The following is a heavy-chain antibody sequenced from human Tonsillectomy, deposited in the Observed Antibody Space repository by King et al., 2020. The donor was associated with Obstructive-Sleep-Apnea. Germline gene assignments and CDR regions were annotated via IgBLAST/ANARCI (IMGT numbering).Heavy chain of an antibody. D-gene: IGHD5/OR15-5a*01. V-gene: IGHV1-8*01. CDR3: ARGRLVFYAMDV. J-gene: IGHJ6*02. CDR1: GYTFTSYD. Sequence: QLVQSGAEVKKPGASMKVSCKASGYTFTSYDINWVRQATGQGLEWMGWMNPNSGDTVYTQKFQGRVTMTRNISIATAYVELSSLKSEDTAVYFCARGRLVFYAMDVWGQGTTVTVSS. CDR2: MNPNSGDT.